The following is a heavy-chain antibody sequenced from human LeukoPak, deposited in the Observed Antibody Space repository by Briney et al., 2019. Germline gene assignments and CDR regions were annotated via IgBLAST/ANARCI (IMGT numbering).Heavy chain of an antibody. Sequence: GGSLRLSCAASGFTFSSYWMSWVRQAPGKGLEWVANIKQDGSEKYYVDSVKGRFTISRDNAKNSLYLQMSSLRAEDTAVYYCAREGESGYVWGSYRNFDYWGQGTLVTVSS. CDR3: AREGESGYVWGSYRNFDY. V-gene: IGHV3-7*01. J-gene: IGHJ4*02. D-gene: IGHD3-16*02. CDR1: GFTFSSYW. CDR2: IKQDGSEK.